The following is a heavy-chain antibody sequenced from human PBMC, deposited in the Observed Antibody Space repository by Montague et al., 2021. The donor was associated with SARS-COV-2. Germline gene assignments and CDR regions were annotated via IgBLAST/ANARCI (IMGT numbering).Heavy chain of an antibody. D-gene: IGHD2-21*02. CDR1: GFSLSTSGVG. Sequence: VKPTQTLTLTCTFSGFSLSTSGVGVGWIRQPPGKALEWLALIYWDDDKRYSPSLKSRLAITKDISKNQVVLTMTNMDPVDTATYYCARMGVVTALDYWGQGTLVTVSS. J-gene: IGHJ4*02. CDR2: IYWDDDK. CDR3: ARMGVVTALDY. V-gene: IGHV2-5*02.